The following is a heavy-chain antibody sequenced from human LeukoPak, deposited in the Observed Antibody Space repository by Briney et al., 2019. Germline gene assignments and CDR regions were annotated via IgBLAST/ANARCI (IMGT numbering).Heavy chain of an antibody. J-gene: IGHJ4*02. CDR2: ISPGGGPT. V-gene: IGHV3-23*01. CDR3: AKDGAWLRFDD. D-gene: IGHD5-12*01. Sequence: GGSLRLSCAGSGFPFSSHGMNWVRQAPGKGLEWVSGISPGGGPTYYADSVKGRFTISRDDVKSTLYLQMKNLRAEDTAVYYCAKDGAWLRFDDWGQGILVTVSS. CDR1: GFPFSSHG.